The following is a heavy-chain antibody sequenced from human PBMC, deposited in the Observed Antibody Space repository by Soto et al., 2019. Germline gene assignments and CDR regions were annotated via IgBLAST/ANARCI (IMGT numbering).Heavy chain of an antibody. Sequence: SVKDSCKASGGTFSSYAISWVRQAPGQGLEWMGGIIPIFGTANYAQKFQGRVTITADESTSTAYMELSSLRSEDTAVYYCARESRYCISTSCYGGRWFDPWGQGTLVTVSS. D-gene: IGHD2-2*01. CDR2: IIPIFGTA. CDR1: GGTFSSYA. J-gene: IGHJ5*02. V-gene: IGHV1-69*13. CDR3: ARESRYCISTSCYGGRWFDP.